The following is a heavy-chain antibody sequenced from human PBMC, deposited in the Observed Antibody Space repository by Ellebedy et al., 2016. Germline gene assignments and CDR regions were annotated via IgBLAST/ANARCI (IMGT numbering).Heavy chain of an antibody. D-gene: IGHD3-9*01. V-gene: IGHV4-59*01. J-gene: IGHJ5*02. CDR3: ARGLTGYLNWFDP. CDR1: GGSITNYY. CDR2: VSNTGST. Sequence: SETLSLTCSISGGSITNYYWTWIRQPPGKGLEWLGYVSNTGSTNYNPSLKSRVTISVDTSKNQFSLKLNSISAADTGVYYCARGLTGYLNWFDPWGQGTLVTVSS.